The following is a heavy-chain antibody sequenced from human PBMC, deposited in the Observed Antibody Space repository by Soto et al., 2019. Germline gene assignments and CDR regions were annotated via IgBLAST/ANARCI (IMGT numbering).Heavy chain of an antibody. V-gene: IGHV3-21*01. J-gene: IGHJ4*02. CDR3: ARDQGYSGYDGLTTFDY. CDR2: ISSSSSYI. Sequence: PGGSLRLSCAASGFTFSSYSMNWVRQAPGKGLEWVSSISSSSSYIYYADSVKGRFTISRDNAKNSLYLQMNSLRAEDTAVYYCARDQGYSGYDGLTTFDYWGQGTLVTVSS. CDR1: GFTFSSYS. D-gene: IGHD5-12*01.